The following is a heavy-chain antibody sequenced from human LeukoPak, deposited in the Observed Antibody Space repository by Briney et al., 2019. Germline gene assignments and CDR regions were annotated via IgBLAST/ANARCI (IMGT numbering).Heavy chain of an antibody. D-gene: IGHD6-19*01. CDR1: GGSISSSSYY. Sequence: SETLSLTCTVSGGSISSSSYYWGWIRQAPGKGLEWIGSIYYSGSTYYNPSLKSRVTISVDTSKNQFSLKLSSVTAADTAVYYCARHKSGWYYFDHWGQGTLVTVSS. V-gene: IGHV4-39*01. CDR3: ARHKSGWYYFDH. CDR2: IYYSGST. J-gene: IGHJ4*02.